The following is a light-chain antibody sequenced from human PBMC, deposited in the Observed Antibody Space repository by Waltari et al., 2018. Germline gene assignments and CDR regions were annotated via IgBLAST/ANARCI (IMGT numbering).Light chain of an antibody. CDR2: AAS. V-gene: IGKV3-15*01. Sequence: ETVMTQSPATLSVSPGERATLSCMAIQGVYSDLAWYQQRPGQAPRLLIYAASARASGIPARFTGRGSGTEFTLTISSLQSEDFAIYYCQQYNNWPPLAFGGGTKVEIK. CDR1: QGVYSD. CDR3: QQYNNWPPLA. J-gene: IGKJ4*01.